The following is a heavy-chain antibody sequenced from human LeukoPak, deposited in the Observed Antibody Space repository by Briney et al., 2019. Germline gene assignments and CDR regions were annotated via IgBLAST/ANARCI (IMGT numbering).Heavy chain of an antibody. CDR2: IYHSGST. V-gene: IGHV4-30-2*01. J-gene: IGHJ6*02. Sequence: PSETLSLTCAVSGGSISSGGYSWSWIRQPPGKGLEWIGYIYHSGSTYYNPSLKSRVTISVDRSKNQFSLKLSSVTAADTAAYYCARSYYGSGSQRPNYGMDVWGQGTTVTIFS. CDR3: ARSYYGSGSQRPNYGMDV. CDR1: GGSISSGGYS. D-gene: IGHD3-10*01.